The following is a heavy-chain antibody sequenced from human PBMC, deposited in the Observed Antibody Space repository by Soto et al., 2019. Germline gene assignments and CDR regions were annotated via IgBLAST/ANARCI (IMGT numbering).Heavy chain of an antibody. J-gene: IGHJ3*02. Sequence: SETLSLTCTVSGGSISSSSYYWGWIRQPPGKGLEWIGSIYYSGSTYYNPSLKSRVTISVDTSKNQFSLKLSSVTAADTAVYYCASQMGGYSSGWYGFNAFDIWGQGTMVTVSS. CDR3: ASQMGGYSSGWYGFNAFDI. D-gene: IGHD6-19*01. CDR1: GGSISSSSYY. V-gene: IGHV4-39*01. CDR2: IYYSGST.